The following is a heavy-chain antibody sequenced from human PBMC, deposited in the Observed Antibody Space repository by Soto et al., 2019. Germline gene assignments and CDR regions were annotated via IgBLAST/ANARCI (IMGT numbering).Heavy chain of an antibody. J-gene: IGHJ6*02. CDR2: IYYSGST. D-gene: IGHD3-10*01. CDR1: GGSVSSGSYY. V-gene: IGHV4-61*01. CDR3: ARDGITMVRGVVYYYGMDV. Sequence: SETLSLTCTVSGGSVSSGSYYWSWIRQPPGKGLEWIGYIYYSGSTNYNPSLKSRVTISVDTSKNQFSLKLSTVTAADTAVYYCARDGITMVRGVVYYYGMDVWGQGTTVTVSS.